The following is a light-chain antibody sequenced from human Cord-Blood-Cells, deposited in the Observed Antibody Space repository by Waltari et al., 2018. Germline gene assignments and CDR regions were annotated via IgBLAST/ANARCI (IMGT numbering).Light chain of an antibody. Sequence: DSQMTQSPSSLSASVGDRVTITCRGRQRISSYLNWYQQKPGKAPKLLIYAASSLQSGVPSRCSGSGSGTDFTLTISSRQPDEFATYYCQQSHSTPLTFGGGTKVEIK. CDR3: QQSHSTPLT. V-gene: IGKV1-39*01. J-gene: IGKJ4*01. CDR1: QRISSY. CDR2: AAS.